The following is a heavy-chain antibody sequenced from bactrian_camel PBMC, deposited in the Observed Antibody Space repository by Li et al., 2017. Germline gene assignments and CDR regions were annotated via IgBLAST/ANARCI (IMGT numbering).Heavy chain of an antibody. Sequence: VESGGGSVQAGGSLTLSCVVSGFTTRSLCMAWFRQAPGKGREGVAVIAGSGSPGYADSVKGRFTISKDNAKNTLYLQMNSLKPDDTAIYFCAAKWPSTANCDSDLHEYNYWGQGTQVTVS. J-gene: IGHJ4*01. D-gene: IGHD3*01. V-gene: IGHV3S26*01. CDR1: GFTTRSLC. CDR3: AAKWPSTANCDSDLHEYNY. CDR2: VIAGSGSP.